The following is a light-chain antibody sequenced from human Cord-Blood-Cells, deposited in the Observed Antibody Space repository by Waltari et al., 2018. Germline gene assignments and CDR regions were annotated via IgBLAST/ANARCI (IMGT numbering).Light chain of an antibody. CDR3: CSHAGSSTWV. CDR1: SSDVGSYNL. J-gene: IGLJ3*02. Sequence: QSALTQPASVSGSPGQSITISCTGTSSDVGSYNLVSWYQQHPGKAPKLMIYEGSKRPSGVSNRFSGSKSGNTASRTISGLQAEDEADYYCCSHAGSSTWVFGGGTKLTVL. CDR2: EGS. V-gene: IGLV2-23*01.